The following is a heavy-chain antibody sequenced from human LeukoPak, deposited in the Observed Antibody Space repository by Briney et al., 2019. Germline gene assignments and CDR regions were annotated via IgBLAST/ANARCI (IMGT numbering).Heavy chain of an antibody. CDR2: ISDRSGHI. D-gene: IGHD3-9*01. CDR3: AKMSYFDRSRTSHWAPYFDY. CDR1: GPSITTYM. J-gene: IGHJ4*02. V-gene: IGHV3-21*04. Sequence: GGSLRLSCAASGPSITTYMMNWVRQAPGKGLEWVSSISDRSGHIYYADSVKGRFTISRDNAKNSLYLQMNSLRAEDTAVYYCAKMSYFDRSRTSHWAPYFDYWGQGTLVTVSS.